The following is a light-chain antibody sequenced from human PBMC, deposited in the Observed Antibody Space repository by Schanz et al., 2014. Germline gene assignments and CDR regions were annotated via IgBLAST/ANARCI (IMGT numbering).Light chain of an antibody. CDR2: AVH. CDR1: SSDVGGYAY. J-gene: IGLJ3*02. Sequence: QSALTQPASVSGSPGQSITISCTGTSSDVGGYAYVSWYQQHPGTAPKLLIYAVHNRPSGVSDRFSASKSGNTASLTISGLQAEDEADYFCSSYTSNNTRVFGGGTKVTVL. CDR3: SSYTSNNTRV. V-gene: IGLV2-14*03.